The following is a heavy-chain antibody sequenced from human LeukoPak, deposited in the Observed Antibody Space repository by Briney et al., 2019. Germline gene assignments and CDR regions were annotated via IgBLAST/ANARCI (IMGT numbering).Heavy chain of an antibody. Sequence: KGRFTISRDTAKNSLYLQMNSLRAEDTAVYYCAKTPLLEWLSKYYFDYWGQGTLVTVSS. D-gene: IGHD3-3*01. V-gene: IGHV3-11*03. J-gene: IGHJ4*02. CDR3: AKTPLLEWLSKYYFDY.